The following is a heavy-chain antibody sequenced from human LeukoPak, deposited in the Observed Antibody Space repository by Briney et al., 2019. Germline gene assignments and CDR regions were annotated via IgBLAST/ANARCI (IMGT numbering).Heavy chain of an antibody. CDR2: INPNSGGT. J-gene: IGHJ4*02. D-gene: IGHD3-22*01. Sequence: ASVKVSCKASGYTFTGYYMHWVRQAPGQGLEWMGRINPNSGGTNYAQTFQGRVTMTRDTSITTAYLEVSSLRSDDTGVYYCARMGDYYDSSGYPTGDYWGQGTLVTVSS. CDR3: ARMGDYYDSSGYPTGDY. CDR1: GYTFTGYY. V-gene: IGHV1-2*05.